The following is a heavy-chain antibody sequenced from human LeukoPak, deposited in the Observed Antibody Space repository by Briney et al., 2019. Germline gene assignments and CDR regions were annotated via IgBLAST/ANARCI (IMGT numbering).Heavy chain of an antibody. CDR3: ARGSARDGYNFDAFDI. CDR1: GYTFSSYD. D-gene: IGHD5-24*01. CDR2: IGTAGDP. V-gene: IGHV3-13*05. J-gene: IGHJ3*02. Sequence: GGSLRLSCAVSGYTFSSYDMHWVRQATGKGLEWVSAIGTAGDPYYPGSVKGRFTISRENAKNSLYLQVNSLRAGDTAVYYCARGSARDGYNFDAFDIWGQGTMVTVSS.